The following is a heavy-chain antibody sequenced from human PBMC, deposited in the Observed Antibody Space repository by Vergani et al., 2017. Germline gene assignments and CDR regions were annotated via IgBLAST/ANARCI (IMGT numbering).Heavy chain of an antibody. Sequence: QVQLQESGPGLVKPSETLSLICTVSGGSINPSSSFWGWIRQAAGKGLEWIGRVSVSGSTDSNASLRSRVTMSIDTSTNQFSLKLTSVTAADTAIYYCARGTPIIDYWGQGSLVTVSS. V-gene: IGHV4-4*07. J-gene: IGHJ4*02. D-gene: IGHD5-24*01. CDR1: GGSINPSSSF. CDR3: ARGTPIIDY. CDR2: VSVSGST.